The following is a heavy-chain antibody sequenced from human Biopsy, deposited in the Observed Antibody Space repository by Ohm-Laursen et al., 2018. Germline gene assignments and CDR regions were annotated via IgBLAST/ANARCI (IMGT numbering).Heavy chain of an antibody. CDR3: ARDAEEFDSSGPRFDY. D-gene: IGHD3-22*01. V-gene: IGHV3-9*01. Sequence: SLRLSRAASGFIFDDYAMHWVRQAPGKGLEWVSGISWDSGRIDYADSVKGRFTISRDTSRNTLYMQMNSLRVEDTALYYCARDAEEFDSSGPRFDYWGQGTLVTVSS. CDR1: GFIFDDYA. J-gene: IGHJ4*02. CDR2: ISWDSGRI.